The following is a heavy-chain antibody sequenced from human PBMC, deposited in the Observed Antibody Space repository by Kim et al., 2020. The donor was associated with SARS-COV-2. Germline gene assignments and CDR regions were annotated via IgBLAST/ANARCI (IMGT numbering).Heavy chain of an antibody. CDR3: ARGGVVDQDGYYVGFDH. CDR2: INPSTGNT. J-gene: IGHJ4*02. D-gene: IGHD1-26*01. V-gene: IGHV1-46*01. CDR1: GYTFTRYN. Sequence: ASVKVSCKASGYTFTRYNIHWVRQPPGQGLEWLGRINPSTGNTRYLQKFQRRVTMTRDTSTTTVYMEVTSLTSEDAAVYYCARGGVVDQDGYYVGFDHWGQGTVVAVSS.